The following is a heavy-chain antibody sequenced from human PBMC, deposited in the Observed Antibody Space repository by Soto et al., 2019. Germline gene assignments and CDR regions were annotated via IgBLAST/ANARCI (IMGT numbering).Heavy chain of an antibody. V-gene: IGHV3-73*01. J-gene: IGHJ4*01. CDR2: IVSRGETYAT. Sequence: AAWVTSGASAGRCVRKSSGKGLEWLGRIVSRGETYATTYAASVKGRFTISRDDSKKTAYLQMNSLEIEDIAVYDCTRDASDGFFYRRHGTLVTVFS. CDR3: TRDASDGFFY. CDR1: WVTSGASA. D-gene: IGHD3-3*01.